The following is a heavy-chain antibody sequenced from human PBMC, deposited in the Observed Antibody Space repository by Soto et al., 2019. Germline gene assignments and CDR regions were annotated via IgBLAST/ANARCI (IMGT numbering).Heavy chain of an antibody. J-gene: IGHJ4*02. D-gene: IGHD6-13*01. CDR1: GYTFNTYG. Sequence: QVQLVQSGAEVRKPGASVKVSCKASGYTFNTYGISWVRQAPGQGLEWMAWISTSNGDTHYAQKVQDRVSMTTDRFTSTAYMELRSLRSDDTDIYYCARDSAAHGPVFDYWGQGTLVTVST. CDR2: ISTSNGDT. CDR3: ARDSAAHGPVFDY. V-gene: IGHV1-18*04.